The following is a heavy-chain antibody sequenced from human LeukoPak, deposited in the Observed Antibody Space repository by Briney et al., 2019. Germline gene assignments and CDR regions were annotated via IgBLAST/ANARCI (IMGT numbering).Heavy chain of an antibody. V-gene: IGHV3-23*01. CDR2: ISGSGGST. CDR1: GFTFNSYA. J-gene: IGHJ6*02. CDR3: AKRNGYSYDIYYYYGMDV. D-gene: IGHD5-18*01. Sequence: GGSLRLSCAAPGFTFNSYAMSWVRQAPGKGLEWASAISGSGGSTYYADSVKGRFTISRDNSKNTLYLQMNSLRAEDTAVYYCAKRNGYSYDIYYYYGMDVWGQGTTVTVSS.